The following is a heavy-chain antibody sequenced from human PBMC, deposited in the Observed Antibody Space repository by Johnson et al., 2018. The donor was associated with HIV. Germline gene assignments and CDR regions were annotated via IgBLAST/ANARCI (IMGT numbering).Heavy chain of an antibody. D-gene: IGHD4-17*01. J-gene: IGHJ3*02. V-gene: IGHV3-74*03. Sequence: EQLVESGGGLVKPGGSLRLSCAASGFAFRTYWMVWVRQVPGKRPVWVARIYNDGSRTTYADSVRGRFTISRDNAKNTLYLQMNSLRAEDTAVYYCAKGNGDYRSDAFDIWGQGTMVTVSS. CDR3: AKGNGDYRSDAFDI. CDR1: GFAFRTYW. CDR2: IYNDGSRT.